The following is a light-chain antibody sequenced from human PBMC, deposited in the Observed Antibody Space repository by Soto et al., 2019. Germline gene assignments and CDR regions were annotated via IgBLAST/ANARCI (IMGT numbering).Light chain of an antibody. CDR1: QSVSSSF. CDR3: QHYGSLPRPWT. CDR2: GAS. J-gene: IGKJ1*01. Sequence: VLTQSPDTLPLSPGERATLSCRASQSVSSSFLSWYQQKPGQAPRLLIYGASSRATGISERFSGSGSGTEFTLTIARLEPEDFAVYYCQHYGSLPRPWTFGQGTKVDIK. V-gene: IGKV3-20*01.